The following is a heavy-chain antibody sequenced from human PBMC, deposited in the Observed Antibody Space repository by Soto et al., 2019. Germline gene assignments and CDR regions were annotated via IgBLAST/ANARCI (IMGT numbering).Heavy chain of an antibody. D-gene: IGHD6-19*01. CDR3: ARVEAYGWENDAFDI. CDR1: GFTFSSYW. CDR2: IKHDGSEK. Sequence: EVQLVESGGGLVQPGGSLRLSCAASGFTFSSYWMSWVRQAPGKGLEWVANIKHDGSEKYYVDSVKGRFTISRDNAKNSMYMQMNSLRAEDTAVYYCARVEAYGWENDAFDIWGPGTMVTVSS. V-gene: IGHV3-7*01. J-gene: IGHJ3*02.